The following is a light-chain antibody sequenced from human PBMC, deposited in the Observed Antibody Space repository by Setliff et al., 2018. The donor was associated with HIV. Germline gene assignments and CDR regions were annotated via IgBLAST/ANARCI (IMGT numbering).Light chain of an antibody. Sequence: QSVLPQPPSASGSPGQSVTISCTGTSGDVGGYDYVSWYQQHPGKAPKLMIYEVNKRPSGVPDRFSGSKSGDTASLTVSGLQADDEADYFCSSYAGSNIYVFGTGTKVTV. J-gene: IGLJ1*01. CDR3: SSYAGSNIYV. CDR2: EVN. V-gene: IGLV2-8*01. CDR1: SGDVGGYDY.